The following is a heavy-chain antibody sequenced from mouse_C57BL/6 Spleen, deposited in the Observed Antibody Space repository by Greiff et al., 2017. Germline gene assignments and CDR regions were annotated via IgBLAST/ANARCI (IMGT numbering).Heavy chain of an antibody. D-gene: IGHD2-4*01. CDR1: GYSITSGYY. CDR3: ARGSPYDYDGSWFAY. J-gene: IGHJ3*01. CDR2: ISYDGSN. V-gene: IGHV3-6*01. Sequence: DVKLQESGPGLVKPSQSLSLTCSVTGYSITSGYYWNWIRQFPGNKLEWMGYISYDGSNNYNPSLKNRISITRDTSKNQFFLKLNSVTTEDTATYYCARGSPYDYDGSWFAYWGQGTLVTVSA.